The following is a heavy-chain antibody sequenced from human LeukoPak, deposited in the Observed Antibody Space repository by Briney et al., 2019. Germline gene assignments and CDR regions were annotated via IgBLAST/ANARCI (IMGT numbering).Heavy chain of an antibody. CDR3: AKGDAVTAIFRLDY. J-gene: IGHJ4*02. D-gene: IGHD2-21*02. CDR2: ISGSGGTT. CDR1: GFTFSTYA. V-gene: IGHV3-23*01. Sequence: GGSLRLSCAASGFTFSTYAMNWVRQAPGKGLEWVSGISGSGGTTYYADSVQGRFTISRDNSKKTVFLQMNSLRAEDTAVYYCAKGDAVTAIFRLDYWGQGTLVIVSS.